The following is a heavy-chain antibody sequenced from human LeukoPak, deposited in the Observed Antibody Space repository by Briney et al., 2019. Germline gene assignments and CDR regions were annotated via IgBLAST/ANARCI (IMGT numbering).Heavy chain of an antibody. CDR3: AKGSSIRFLEWPSDY. J-gene: IGHJ4*02. D-gene: IGHD3-3*01. CDR1: GFTFSSYA. V-gene: IGHV3-23*01. CDR2: ISGSGGST. Sequence: GGSLRLSCAASGFTFSSYAMSWVRQAPGKGLEWVSAISGSGGSTYYADSVKGRFTIPRDNSKNTLYLQMNSLRAEDTAVYYCAKGSSIRFLEWPSDYWGQGTLVTVSS.